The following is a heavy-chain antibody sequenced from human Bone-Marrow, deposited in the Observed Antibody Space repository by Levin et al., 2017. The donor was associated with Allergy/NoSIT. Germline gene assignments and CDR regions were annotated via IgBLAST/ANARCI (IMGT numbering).Heavy chain of an antibody. Sequence: GGSLRLSCAASGFTFSSYAMHWVRQAPGKGLEWVAVISYDGSNKYYADSVKGRFTISRDNSKNTLYLQMNSLRAEDTAVYYCASPGGSYYADWGQGTLVTVSS. CDR2: ISYDGSNK. V-gene: IGHV3-30-3*01. CDR1: GFTFSSYA. J-gene: IGHJ4*02. D-gene: IGHD1-26*01. CDR3: ASPGGSYYAD.